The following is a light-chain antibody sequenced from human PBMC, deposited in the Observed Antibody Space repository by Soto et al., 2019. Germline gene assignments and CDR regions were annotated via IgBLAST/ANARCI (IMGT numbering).Light chain of an antibody. CDR2: SNN. CDR3: AVWDDSLNGVV. V-gene: IGLV1-44*01. CDR1: ISNIGTNT. J-gene: IGLJ2*01. Sequence: QLVLTQPPSASATPGQRVTISCSGSISNIGTNTVNWYQQLPGTAPKLLIYSNNQRPSGVPDRFSGSKSGTSAYLAISGLQSEDEADYHCAVWDDSLNGVVFGGGTKVTVL.